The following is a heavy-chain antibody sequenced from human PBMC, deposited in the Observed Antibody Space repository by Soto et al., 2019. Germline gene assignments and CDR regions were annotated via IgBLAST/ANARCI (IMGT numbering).Heavy chain of an antibody. CDR3: ARVMGIVVVVAATWWFDP. J-gene: IGHJ5*02. CDR1: GYTFTSYG. Sequence: QVQLVQSGAEVKKPGASVKVSCKASGYTFTSYGISWVRQAPGQGLEWMGWISAYNGNTNYAQKLQGRVTMTTDTSTSTDYMELRSLRSDDTAVYYCARVMGIVVVVAATWWFDPWGQGTLVTVSS. V-gene: IGHV1-18*01. CDR2: ISAYNGNT. D-gene: IGHD2-15*01.